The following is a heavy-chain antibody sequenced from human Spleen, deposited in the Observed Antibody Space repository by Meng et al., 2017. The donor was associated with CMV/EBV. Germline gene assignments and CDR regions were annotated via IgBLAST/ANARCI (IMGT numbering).Heavy chain of an antibody. CDR1: GFTFSSYS. J-gene: IGHJ4*02. CDR2: ISSSSTDI. CDR3: AKAYSSSWYSQASHPLH. Sequence: GESLKISCAASGFTFSSYSMNWVRQAPGKGLEWVSSISSSSTDIYYADSVKGRFTISRDNAKNSLYLQMNSLRAEDTALYYCAKAYSSSWYSQASHPLHWGQGTLVTVSS. V-gene: IGHV3-21*04. D-gene: IGHD6-13*01.